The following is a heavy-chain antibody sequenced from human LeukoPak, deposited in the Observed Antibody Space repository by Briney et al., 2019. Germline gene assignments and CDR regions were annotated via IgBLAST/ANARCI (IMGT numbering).Heavy chain of an antibody. CDR1: GGSISSGSYY. V-gene: IGHV4-61*02. J-gene: IGHJ6*03. Sequence: PSETLSLTCTVSGGSISSGSYYWSWIRQPAGKGLEWIGRIYTSGNTNYNPSLKSRVTISVDASKNQFSLKLSSVIAADTAVYYCARTTEGYCSSASCFGFSYSYYMDVWGKGTTVTISS. CDR3: ARTTEGYCSSASCFGFSYSYYMDV. D-gene: IGHD2-2*01. CDR2: IYTSGNT.